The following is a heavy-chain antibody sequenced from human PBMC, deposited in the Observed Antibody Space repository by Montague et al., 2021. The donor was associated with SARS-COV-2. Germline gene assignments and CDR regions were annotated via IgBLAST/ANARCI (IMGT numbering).Heavy chain of an antibody. D-gene: IGHD3-10*01. CDR3: ARAAQKQYVLLWFGELLHDAFDI. CDR1: GFTFSSYA. J-gene: IGHJ3*02. CDR2: ISYDGSNK. Sequence: SLRLSCEASGFTFSSYAMHWVRQAPGKGLEWVAVISYDGSNKYYSDSXKGRFTISRDNSKNTLYLQMNSLRAEDTAVYYCARAAQKQYVLLWFGELLHDAFDIWGQGTMVTVSS. V-gene: IGHV3-30-3*01.